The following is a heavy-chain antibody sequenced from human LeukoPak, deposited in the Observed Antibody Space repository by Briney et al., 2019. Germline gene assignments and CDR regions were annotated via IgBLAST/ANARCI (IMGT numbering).Heavy chain of an antibody. CDR2: FDPEDGET. V-gene: IGHV1-24*01. D-gene: IGHD2-2*01. CDR3: ATGVAAASPASNFDY. Sequence: GASMKVSCKVSGYTLTELSMHWVRQAPGKGLEWMGGFDPEDGETIYAQKFQGRVTMTEDTSTDTAYMELSSLRSEDTAVYYCATGVAAASPASNFDYWGQGTLVTVSS. CDR1: GYTLTELS. J-gene: IGHJ4*02.